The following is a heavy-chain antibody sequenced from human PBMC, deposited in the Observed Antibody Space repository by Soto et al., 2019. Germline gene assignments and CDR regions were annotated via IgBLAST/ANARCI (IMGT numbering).Heavy chain of an antibody. D-gene: IGHD3-9*01. J-gene: IGHJ4*02. CDR2: IYYSGTT. Sequence: SETLSLTCTVSGGSISSSSYYWGWIRQPPGKGLVWIGSIYYSGTTYYNPSLKSRVTISVDTSKNPFSLKLSSVTAAETAVYYCARHRGYYDILTGYYTELNFDYWGQGTLVTVSS. V-gene: IGHV4-39*01. CDR3: ARHRGYYDILTGYYTELNFDY. CDR1: GGSISSSSYY.